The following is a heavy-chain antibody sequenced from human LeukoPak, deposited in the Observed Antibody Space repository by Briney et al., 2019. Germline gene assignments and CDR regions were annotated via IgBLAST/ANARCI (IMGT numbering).Heavy chain of an antibody. Sequence: SETLSLTCTVSGGSVNGYYWSWIRQTPGKGLEWIGYIYYSGSTNSNPSLKSRVTISVDTSKNQFSLKLSSVTAADTAVYYCARDGISYYGSGSYYYYYYYMDVWGKGTTVTISS. V-gene: IGHV4-4*08. CDR3: ARDGISYYGSGSYYYYYYYMDV. J-gene: IGHJ6*03. D-gene: IGHD3-10*01. CDR2: IYYSGST. CDR1: GGSVNGYY.